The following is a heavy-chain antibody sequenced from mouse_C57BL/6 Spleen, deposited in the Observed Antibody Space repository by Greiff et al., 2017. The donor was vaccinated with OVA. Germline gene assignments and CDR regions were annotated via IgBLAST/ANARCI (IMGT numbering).Heavy chain of an antibody. Sequence: VQLQQSGPGLVQPSQSLSITCTVSGFSLTSYGVHWVRQSPGKGLEWLGVIWSGGNTDYNAAFISRLSISKDNSKSQVFFKMNSLQADDTAIYYCARKRDYGSGYAMDYWGQGTSVTVSS. D-gene: IGHD1-1*01. CDR1: GFSLTSYG. V-gene: IGHV2-2*01. CDR3: ARKRDYGSGYAMDY. CDR2: IWSGGNT. J-gene: IGHJ4*01.